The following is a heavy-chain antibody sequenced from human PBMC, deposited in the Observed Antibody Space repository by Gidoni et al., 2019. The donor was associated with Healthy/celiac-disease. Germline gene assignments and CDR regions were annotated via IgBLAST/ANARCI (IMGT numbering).Heavy chain of an antibody. V-gene: IGHV2-26*01. CDR3: ARIREGDSGHDYVWWRYAFDI. Sequence: QVTLKESGPVLVKPTETLTLTCTVSGFSLSNARMGVSWIRQPPGKALEWLAHIFSNDEKSYSTSLKSRLTISKDTSKSQVVLTMTNMDPVDTATYYCARIREGDSGHDYVWWRYAFDIWGQGTMVTVSS. D-gene: IGHD5-12*01. J-gene: IGHJ3*02. CDR2: IFSNDEK. CDR1: GFSLSNARMG.